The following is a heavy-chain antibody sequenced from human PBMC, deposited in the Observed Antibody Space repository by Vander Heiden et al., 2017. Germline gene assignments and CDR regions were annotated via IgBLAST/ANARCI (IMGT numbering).Heavy chain of an antibody. CDR2: INPNGGAT. J-gene: IGHJ4*02. D-gene: IGHD3-3*01. CDR1: GHPFSSYY. CDR3: ARSGTCGVVPEY. Sequence: QVQLVQSGAEVKKPGAPVTVSCKASGHPFSSYYMHWGRQEPGEGFEWMGIINPNGGATNYAQRFQDRVTMTRDTSTSTVYMEVSSLRSEDTAVYYCARSGTCGVVPEYWGQGTLVTVSS. V-gene: IGHV1-46*01.